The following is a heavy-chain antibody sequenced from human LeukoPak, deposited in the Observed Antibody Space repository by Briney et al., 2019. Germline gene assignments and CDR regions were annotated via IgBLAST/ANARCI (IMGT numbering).Heavy chain of an antibody. D-gene: IGHD2-2*01. CDR3: ARGCSGTSCYFVY. CDR1: GFTFSSYS. Sequence: GGSLRLSCAASGFTFSSYSMNWVRQAPGKGLEWVSSISTSSDYIYYADSVKGRLTISRDNAKNSLYLQMNSLRAEDTAVYYCARGCSGTSCYFVYWGQGTLVTVSS. J-gene: IGHJ4*02. CDR2: ISTSSDYI. V-gene: IGHV3-21*01.